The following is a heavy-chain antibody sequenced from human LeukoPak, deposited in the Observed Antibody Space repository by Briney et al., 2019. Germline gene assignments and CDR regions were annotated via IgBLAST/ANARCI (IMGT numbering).Heavy chain of an antibody. Sequence: SEPLSLTCTVSGGSISSRSYHWGWIRQPPGKGLEWIGSVFYSGSTYYNPSLKSRVTISVDTSKNQFSLKLSSVTAADTAVYYCARVVNYYDSIWVSYFDYWGQGTLVTVSS. CDR2: VFYSGST. CDR1: GGSISSRSYH. J-gene: IGHJ4*02. D-gene: IGHD3-22*01. V-gene: IGHV4-39*01. CDR3: ARVVNYYDSIWVSYFDY.